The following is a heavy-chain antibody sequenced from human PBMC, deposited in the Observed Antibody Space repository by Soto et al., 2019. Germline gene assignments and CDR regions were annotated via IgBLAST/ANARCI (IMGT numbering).Heavy chain of an antibody. CDR2: TYYRSKWYN. J-gene: IGHJ6*02. CDR3: ARAADISSNYYHHYRMDV. V-gene: IGHV6-1*01. Sequence: PSQTLSLTCAISGDSVSSNSAAWNWIRQSPSRGLEWLGRTYYRSKWYNDYAVSVKSRITINPDTSKNQFSLQLNSVTPEDTAVYYCARAADISSNYYHHYRMDVWGQGTKVTGSS. D-gene: IGHD6-6*01. CDR1: GDSVSSNSAA.